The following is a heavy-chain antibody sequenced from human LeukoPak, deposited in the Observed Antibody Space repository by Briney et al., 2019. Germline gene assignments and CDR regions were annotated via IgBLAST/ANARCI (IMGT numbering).Heavy chain of an antibody. CDR3: ARASLWFGELDWFDP. V-gene: IGHV1-46*01. J-gene: IGHJ5*02. CDR1: GYTFTSNY. CDR2: ISPSGGST. D-gene: IGHD3-10*01. Sequence: ASVKVSCKAFGYTFTSNYMHWVRQAPGQGPEWMGVISPSGGSTTYAQKFQGRVTMTRDMSTSTVYMELSSLRSEDTAVYYCARASLWFGELDWFDPWGQGTLVTVSS.